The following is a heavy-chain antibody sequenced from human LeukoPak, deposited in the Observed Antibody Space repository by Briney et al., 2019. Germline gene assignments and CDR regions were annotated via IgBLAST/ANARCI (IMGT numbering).Heavy chain of an antibody. CDR3: ARHCSSTSCYLHDAFDI. V-gene: IGHV1-18*01. CDR2: ISAYNGNT. CDR1: GGTFSSYG. D-gene: IGHD2-2*01. J-gene: IGHJ3*02. Sequence: ASVKVSCKASGGTFSSYGISWVRQAPGQGLEWMGWISAYNGNTNYAQKLQGRVTMTTDTSTSTAYMELRSLRSDDTAVYYCARHCSSTSCYLHDAFDIWGQGTMVTVSS.